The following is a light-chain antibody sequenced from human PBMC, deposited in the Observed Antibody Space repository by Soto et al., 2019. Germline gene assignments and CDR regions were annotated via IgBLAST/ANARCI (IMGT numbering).Light chain of an antibody. Sequence: QSVLTQPPSASGTPGQRVTISCSGSSSNIGSNTVNWYQQLPGTAPKLLIYGNNERPSGVPDRFSGSKSGTSGSLAISGLQSEDEADYYCASWDDTVNVAVFGGGTQLTVL. J-gene: IGLJ7*01. CDR3: ASWDDTVNVAV. CDR1: SSNIGSNT. CDR2: GNN. V-gene: IGLV1-44*01.